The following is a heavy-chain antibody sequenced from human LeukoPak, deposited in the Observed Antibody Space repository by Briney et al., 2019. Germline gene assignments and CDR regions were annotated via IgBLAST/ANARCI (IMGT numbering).Heavy chain of an antibody. V-gene: IGHV4-34*01. J-gene: IGHJ6*04. D-gene: IGHD1-1*01. CDR3: ARVPRGTYYYGVDV. CDR2: INHSGST. Sequence: SETLSLTCAVYGGSFSGYYWSWIRQPPGKGLEWIGEINHSGSTNYNPSLKSRVTISVDTSKNQFSLKLSSVTAADTAVYYCARVPRGTYYYGVDVRGKGTTVTVSS. CDR1: GGSFSGYY.